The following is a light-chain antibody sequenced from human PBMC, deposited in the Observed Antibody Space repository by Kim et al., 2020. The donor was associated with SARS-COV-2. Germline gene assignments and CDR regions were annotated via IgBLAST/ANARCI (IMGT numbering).Light chain of an antibody. CDR2: DVS. CDR1: SSDVGGYNY. V-gene: IGLV2-11*01. CDR3: CSYAGSYTNYV. Sequence: QSVTISCTENSSDVGGYNYVSWYKQHPGKAPKVMIYDVSKRPSGVPDRFSGSKSGNTASLTISGLQAEDEADYYCCSYAGSYTNYVFGTGTKVTVL. J-gene: IGLJ1*01.